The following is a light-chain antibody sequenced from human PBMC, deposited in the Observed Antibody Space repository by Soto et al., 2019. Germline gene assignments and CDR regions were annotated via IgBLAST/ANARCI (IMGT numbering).Light chain of an antibody. CDR3: AAWDDSLNANWV. Sequence: QSVLTQPPSASGTPGQRVTISCSGSSSNIGSNTVNWYQQLPGTAPKLLIYSNNQRPSGVPDRFSCSKSGTSASLAISGPQSEDEADYYCAAWDDSLNANWVFGGGTKLTVL. CDR2: SNN. J-gene: IGLJ3*02. V-gene: IGLV1-44*01. CDR1: SSNIGSNT.